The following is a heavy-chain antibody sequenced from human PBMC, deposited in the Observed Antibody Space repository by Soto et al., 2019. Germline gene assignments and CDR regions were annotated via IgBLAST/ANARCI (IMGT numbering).Heavy chain of an antibody. D-gene: IGHD3-10*01. Sequence: PSETLSLTCDVYGGSSGDFYWSWIRQPPGKGLEWIGEIHFSGTINYNPSLKSRVTISVDTSKNQVSLKLSSVTAADTAVYYCARVSGIYYYGMDVWGQGTTVTVSS. CDR1: GGSSGDFY. CDR2: IHFSGTI. J-gene: IGHJ6*02. V-gene: IGHV4-34*01. CDR3: ARVSGIYYYGMDV.